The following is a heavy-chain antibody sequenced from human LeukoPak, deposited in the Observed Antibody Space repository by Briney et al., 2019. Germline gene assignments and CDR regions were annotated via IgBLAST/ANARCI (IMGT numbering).Heavy chain of an antibody. CDR1: GFTFSSFG. CDR3: ARDGPYRYYFDY. CDR2: MWFRGRNN. J-gene: IGHJ4*02. Sequence: GKSLRLSCAASGFTFSSFGMHWVRQAPGKGLEWVAFMWFRGRNNSYSDAVKGRFTISRDNSKDTVYLEMNNLRADDTAVYYCARDGPYRYYFDYWGQGTLVTVSS. V-gene: IGHV3-33*01.